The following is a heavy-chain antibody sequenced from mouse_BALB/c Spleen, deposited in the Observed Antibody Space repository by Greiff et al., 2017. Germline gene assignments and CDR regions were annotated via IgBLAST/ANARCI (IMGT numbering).Heavy chain of an antibody. CDR1: GYAFTNYL. CDR3: ARWEGNYMDY. CDR2: INPGSGGT. Sequence: QVQLQQSGAELVRPGTSVKVSCKASGYAFTNYLIEWVKQRPGQGLEWIGVINPGSGGTNYNEKFKGKATLTADKSSSTAYMQLSSLTSDDSAVYFCARWEGNYMDYWGQGTSVTVSS. J-gene: IGHJ4*01. D-gene: IGHD2-1*01. V-gene: IGHV1-54*01.